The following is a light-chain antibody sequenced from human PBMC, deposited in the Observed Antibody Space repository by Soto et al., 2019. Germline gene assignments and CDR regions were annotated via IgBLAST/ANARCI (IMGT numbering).Light chain of an antibody. CDR2: DAS. Sequence: EIVLTQSPATLSLSPGERATLSCRASQSVSSYLAWYQQKPGQAPRLLIYDASNRATGIPARFSGSGPGTAFTLNIRNLEPEDFAVYYGQQRSNWRLTFGGGTKVEIK. CDR1: QSVSSY. CDR3: QQRSNWRLT. J-gene: IGKJ4*01. V-gene: IGKV3D-11*02.